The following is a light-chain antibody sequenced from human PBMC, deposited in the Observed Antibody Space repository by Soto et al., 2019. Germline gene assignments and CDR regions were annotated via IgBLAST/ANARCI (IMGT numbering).Light chain of an antibody. J-gene: IGKJ4*01. V-gene: IGKV1-39*01. CDR2: GAS. CDR1: QSIDSY. Sequence: DIPMTQSPSSLSASVGDRVTITCRASQSIDSYLNWYQHNSGTAPKRLIYGASTLQSGVPSRFGGRGSGTDFTLTISSPQPEDFATYYCQQSFTAPPTFGGGTKVETK. CDR3: QQSFTAPPT.